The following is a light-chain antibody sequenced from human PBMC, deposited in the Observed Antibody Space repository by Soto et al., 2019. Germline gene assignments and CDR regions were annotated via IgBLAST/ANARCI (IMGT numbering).Light chain of an antibody. CDR3: QQYGSSPWT. Sequence: EIVLTQSPGTLSLSPGERATLSCRASQSVSSSYLAWYQQKPGQAPRPLIYGTSSRATAIPDRFSGSGSGTDFTLTISRLEPDDFAVYYCQQYGSSPWTFGQGTKV. CDR2: GTS. V-gene: IGKV3-20*01. J-gene: IGKJ1*01. CDR1: QSVSSSY.